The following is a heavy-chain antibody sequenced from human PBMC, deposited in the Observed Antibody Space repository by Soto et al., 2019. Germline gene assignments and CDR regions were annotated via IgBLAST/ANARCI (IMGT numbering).Heavy chain of an antibody. V-gene: IGHV1-18*01. CDR3: AREYLDYYDTSGYYY. CDR1: DNTFTHYG. CDR2: ISPYNGNT. D-gene: IGHD3-22*01. Sequence: ASVKVSCKSSDNTFTHYGINWVRQAPGQGLEWMGWISPYNGNTIYAQNVQGRVTMTTDTSTGTVYLELTSLRSDDTAVYYCAREYLDYYDTSGYYYWGQGTLVTVSS. J-gene: IGHJ4*02.